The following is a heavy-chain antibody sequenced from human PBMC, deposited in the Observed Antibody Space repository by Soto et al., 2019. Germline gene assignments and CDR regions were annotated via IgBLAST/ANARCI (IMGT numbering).Heavy chain of an antibody. CDR1: GFTVSNNY. J-gene: IGHJ4*02. CDR2: IYSGGST. D-gene: IGHD2-2*02. V-gene: IGHV3-53*02. Sequence: EVQLVETGGGLIQPGGSLRLSCAASGFTVSNNYMSWVRQAPGKGLEWVSLIYSGGSTFYADSVKGRFTISRDNSKNTLFLQMNSLRADDTAAYFCATYTSLDYWGQGTLVTVSS. CDR3: ATYTSLDY.